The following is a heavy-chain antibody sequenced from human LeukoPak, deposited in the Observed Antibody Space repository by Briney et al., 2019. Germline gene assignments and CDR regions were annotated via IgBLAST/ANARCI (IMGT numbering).Heavy chain of an antibody. CDR3: ARGPPRGKYYYMDV. J-gene: IGHJ6*03. CDR2: IGTASDT. D-gene: IGHD1-1*01. V-gene: IGHV3-13*01. Sequence: GGSLRLSCAASGFTFSSFDMPWVRQPTGQGLEWVSTIGTASDTYYPGSVEGRFTLSRDNAKNSLYLQMNSLTAEETAVYYCARGPPRGKYYYMDVWGKGTTVTVSS. CDR1: GFTFSSFD.